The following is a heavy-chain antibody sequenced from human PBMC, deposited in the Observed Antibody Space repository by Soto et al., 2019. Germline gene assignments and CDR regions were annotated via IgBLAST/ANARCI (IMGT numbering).Heavy chain of an antibody. CDR3: AKLRGTYPNYFFDS. V-gene: IGHV3-23*01. D-gene: IGHD1-26*01. Sequence: HPGGSLRLSCAASGFTFSNSAITWVRQAPGKGLEWVSAISGSGAGTYYADSVKGRFTISRDNSKNTLYLQMSSLRAEDTAVYYCAKLRGTYPNYFFDSWGQGILVTVSS. J-gene: IGHJ4*02. CDR2: ISGSGAGT. CDR1: GFTFSNSA.